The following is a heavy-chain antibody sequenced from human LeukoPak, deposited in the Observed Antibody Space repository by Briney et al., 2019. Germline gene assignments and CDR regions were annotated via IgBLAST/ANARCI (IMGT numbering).Heavy chain of an antibody. V-gene: IGHV1-2*02. J-gene: IGHJ4*02. D-gene: IGHD3-10*01. CDR1: GYTFTGYY. CDR3: ARDLDGSGSYYTDY. Sequence: GASVKVSCKASGYTFTGYYMHWVRQAPGQGLEWMGWINPNSGGTNYAQKFQGRVTMTRDTSISTAYMELRSLTSDDTAVYYCARDLDGSGSYYTDYWGQGTLVTVSS. CDR2: INPNSGGT.